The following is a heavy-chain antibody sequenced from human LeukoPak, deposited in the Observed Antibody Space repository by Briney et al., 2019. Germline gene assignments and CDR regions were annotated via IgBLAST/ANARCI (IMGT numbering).Heavy chain of an antibody. CDR3: ARGIGGYCSGGSCYYYYGMDV. D-gene: IGHD2-15*01. CDR1: GGSISSYY. V-gene: IGHV4-59*01. J-gene: IGHJ6*02. Sequence: SETLSPTCTVSGGSISSYYWSWIRQPPGKGLEWIGYIYYSGSTNYNPSLKSRVTISVDTSKNQFSLKLSSVTAADTAVYYCARGIGGYCSGGSCYYYYGMDVWGQGTTVTVSS. CDR2: IYYSGST.